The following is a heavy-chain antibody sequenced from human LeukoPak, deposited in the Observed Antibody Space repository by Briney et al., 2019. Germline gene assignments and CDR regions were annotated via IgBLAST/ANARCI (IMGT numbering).Heavy chain of an antibody. CDR2: ISSSSSYI. CDR3: ARVLAGYYDSSGYSGNDAFDI. D-gene: IGHD3-22*01. Sequence: NPGGSLRLSCAASGFTFSSYSMNWVRQAPGKGLEWVSSISSSSSYIYYADSVKGRFTISRDNAKNSLYLQMNSLRAEDTAVYYCARVLAGYYDSSGYSGNDAFDIWGQGTMVTVSS. J-gene: IGHJ3*02. CDR1: GFTFSSYS. V-gene: IGHV3-21*01.